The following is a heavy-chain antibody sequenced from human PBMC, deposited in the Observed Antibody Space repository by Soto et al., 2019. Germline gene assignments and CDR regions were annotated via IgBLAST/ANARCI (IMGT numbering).Heavy chain of an antibody. CDR2: FDPEHGET. D-gene: IGHD2-2*01. CDR3: AAVPDGTSGVY. V-gene: IGHV1-24*01. CDR1: GYTLTELS. Sequence: ASVKVSCKVSGYTLTELSMHWVRQAPGIGLEWMGGFDPEHGETIYAQKFEGRVTMTEDTSTNTAYMELSSLRSEDSAVYYCAAVPDGTSGVYWGQGALV. J-gene: IGHJ4*02.